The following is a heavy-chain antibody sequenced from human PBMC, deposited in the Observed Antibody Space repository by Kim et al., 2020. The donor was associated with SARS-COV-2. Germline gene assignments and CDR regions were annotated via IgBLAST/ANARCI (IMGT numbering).Heavy chain of an antibody. CDR1: GGSISSYY. Sequence: SETLSLTCTVSGGSISSYYWSWIRQPPGKGLEWIGYIYYSGSTNYNPSLKSRVTISVDTSKNEFSLKLSSVTAADTAVYYCARDNWGSPYYFDYWGQGTLVTVSS. D-gene: IGHD7-27*01. J-gene: IGHJ4*02. CDR3: ARDNWGSPYYFDY. CDR2: IYYSGST. V-gene: IGHV4-59*13.